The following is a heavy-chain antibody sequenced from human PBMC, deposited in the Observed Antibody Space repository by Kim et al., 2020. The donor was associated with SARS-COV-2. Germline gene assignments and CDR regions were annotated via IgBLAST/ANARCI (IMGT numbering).Heavy chain of an antibody. CDR3: AREHDRPPRREFDC. CDR2: ISNSGSAI. J-gene: IGHJ4*02. V-gene: IGHV3-48*03. CDR1: GFTFSNYE. D-gene: IGHD1-1*01. Sequence: GGSLRLSCAASGFTFSNYEMNWVRQAPGKGLEWVSYISNSGSAIYYADSVRGRFTISRDNAKNSLYLQMNSLRAADTAAYYCAREHDRPPRREFDCWGQGTLITVSS.